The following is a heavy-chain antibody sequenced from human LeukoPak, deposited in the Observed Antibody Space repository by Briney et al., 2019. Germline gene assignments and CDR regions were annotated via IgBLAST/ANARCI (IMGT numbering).Heavy chain of an antibody. CDR2: IYNSGST. J-gene: IGHJ4*02. V-gene: IGHV4-59*01. Sequence: KPSETLSLTCTVSGGSISSYYWSWIRQPPGKGLEWIGYIYNSGSTNYNPSLKSRVTISVDTSKNQFSLELSSVTAADTAVYYCASYRRDGHKFDRWGQGTQVTVSS. CDR3: ASYRRDGHKFDR. D-gene: IGHD5-24*01. CDR1: GGSISSYY.